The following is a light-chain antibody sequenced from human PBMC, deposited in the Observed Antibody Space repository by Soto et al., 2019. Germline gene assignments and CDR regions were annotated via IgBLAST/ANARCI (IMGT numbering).Light chain of an antibody. CDR1: QSVSGNY. CDR3: QQYGGSPRT. CDR2: GAS. J-gene: IGKJ1*01. Sequence: IVLTQSPGTLSLSPGERATLSCRASQSVSGNYLVWYQQKRGQAPRLLIYGASSRATGIPDRFSGSGSGTDFTLTISRLEPEDFAVYYCQQYGGSPRTFRQGTKVEIK. V-gene: IGKV3-20*01.